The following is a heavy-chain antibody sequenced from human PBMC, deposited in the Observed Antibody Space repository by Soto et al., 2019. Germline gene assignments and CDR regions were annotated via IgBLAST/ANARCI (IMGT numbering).Heavy chain of an antibody. CDR1: GYTFTSYD. J-gene: IGHJ6*03. CDR2: MNPNSGNT. CDR3: ANLYGSGSYYNLPYYSYMDV. V-gene: IGHV1-8*01. Sequence: ASVKVSCKASGYTFTSYDIDWVRQATGQGLEWMGWMNPNSGNTGYAQKFQGRVTMTRNTSISTAYMELSSLRSEDTAVYYCANLYGSGSYYNLPYYSYMDVWGKGTTVTVSS. D-gene: IGHD3-10*01.